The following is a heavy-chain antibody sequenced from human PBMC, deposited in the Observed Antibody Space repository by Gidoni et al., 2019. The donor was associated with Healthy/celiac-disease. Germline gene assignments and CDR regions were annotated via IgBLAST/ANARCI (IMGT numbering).Heavy chain of an antibody. D-gene: IGHD3-16*01. CDR1: GSTSTSYG. V-gene: IGHV1-18*01. Sequence: QVQLVQSGAEVKKPGASVKVSCKASGSTSTSYGISRVRPAPGQGLEWMGWISAYNCYPNHAPKLQGRVPITPDPTTIPAYIGLGSLRSDDTAVYYCAGILGSYGRLNWFDPWGQGTLVTVSS. CDR3: AGILGSYGRLNWFDP. CDR2: ISAYNCYP. J-gene: IGHJ5*02.